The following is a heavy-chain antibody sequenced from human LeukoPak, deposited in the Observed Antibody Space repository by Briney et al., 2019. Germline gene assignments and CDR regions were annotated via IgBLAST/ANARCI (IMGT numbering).Heavy chain of an antibody. Sequence: PGGSLRLSCAASGFTFSSYSMNWVRQAPGKGLEWISSISSSSSYIYYADSVKGRFTISRDNAKNSLYLQMNSLRAEDTAVYYCAKMGYSGSWDLCYWGQGTLVTVSS. J-gene: IGHJ4*02. V-gene: IGHV3-21*01. D-gene: IGHD1-26*01. CDR3: AKMGYSGSWDLCY. CDR1: GFTFSSYS. CDR2: ISSSSSYI.